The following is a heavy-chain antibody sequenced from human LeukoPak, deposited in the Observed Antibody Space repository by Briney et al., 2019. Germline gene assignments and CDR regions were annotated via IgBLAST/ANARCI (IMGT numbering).Heavy chain of an antibody. V-gene: IGHV3-23*01. J-gene: IGHJ4*02. D-gene: IGHD3-3*01. CDR2: ISGSGGST. CDR3: AKSRTYDFWSGYFFDY. CDR1: GFIFSSYA. Sequence: GGSLRLSCAASGFIFSSYAMSWVRQAPGKGLEWVSAISGSGGSTYYADSVKGRFTISRDNSKNTLYLQMNSLRAEDTAVYYCAKSRTYDFWSGYFFDYWGQGTLVTVSS.